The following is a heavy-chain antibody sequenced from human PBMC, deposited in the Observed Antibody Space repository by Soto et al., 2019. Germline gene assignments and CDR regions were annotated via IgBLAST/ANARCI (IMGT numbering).Heavy chain of an antibody. V-gene: IGHV3-30*18. CDR2: ISDDGSNK. Sequence: GGSLSLSCAASGFTFSSYGMHWVRHARGNGLESVAVISDDGSNKYYADSVKGRFTISRDNSKNTLYLQMNSLRAEDTAVYYCAKDIAAAPLSRFHPWGQETLVTVSS. CDR3: AKDIAAAPLSRFHP. J-gene: IGHJ5*02. D-gene: IGHD6-13*01. CDR1: GFTFSSYG.